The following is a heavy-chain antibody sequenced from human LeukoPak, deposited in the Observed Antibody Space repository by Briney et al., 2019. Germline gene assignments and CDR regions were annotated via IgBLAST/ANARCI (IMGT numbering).Heavy chain of an antibody. V-gene: IGHV4-34*01. CDR2: INHSGST. J-gene: IGHJ5*02. CDR3: ARGIITMVRGVRFDP. D-gene: IGHD3-10*01. CDR1: GGSFSGYY. Sequence: SETLSLTCAVYGGSFSGYYWSWIRQPPGKGLEWIGEINHSGSTNYNPSLKSRVTISVDTSKNQFSLKLSSVTAADTAVYYCARGIITMVRGVRFDPWGQGTLVTVSS.